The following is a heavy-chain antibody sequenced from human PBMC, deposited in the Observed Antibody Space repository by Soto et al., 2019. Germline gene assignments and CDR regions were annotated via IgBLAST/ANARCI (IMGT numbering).Heavy chain of an antibody. J-gene: IGHJ6*03. V-gene: IGHV3-73*01. CDR2: IRSKANSYAT. D-gene: IGHD3-3*01. CDR1: GFTFSGSA. Sequence: EVQLVESGGGLVQPGGSLKLSCAASGFTFSGSAMHWVRQASGKGLEWVGRIRSKANSYATAYAASVKGRFTISRDDSKNKAYLQMNSLKTEDTAVYYCTRHEYYEFWSGGSPRDYYYYYMDVWGKGTTATVSS. CDR3: TRHEYYEFWSGGSPRDYYYYYMDV.